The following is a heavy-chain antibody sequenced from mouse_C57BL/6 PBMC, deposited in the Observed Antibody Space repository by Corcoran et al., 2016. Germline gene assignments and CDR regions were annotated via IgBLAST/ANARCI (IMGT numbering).Heavy chain of an antibody. V-gene: IGHV9-3*01. D-gene: IGHD2-1*01. Sequence: QIQLVQSGPELKKPGETVKISCKASGYTFTTYGMSWVKQAPGKGLKWMGWINTYSGVPTYADDFKGRFAFSLETSASTAYLQISNLKNEDTATYFCARDYYGNYIYAMDYWGQGTSVTVSS. J-gene: IGHJ4*01. CDR2: INTYSGVP. CDR3: ARDYYGNYIYAMDY. CDR1: GYTFTTYG.